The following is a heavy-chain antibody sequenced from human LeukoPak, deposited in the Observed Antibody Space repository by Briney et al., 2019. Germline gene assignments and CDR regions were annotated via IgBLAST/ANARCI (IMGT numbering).Heavy chain of an antibody. Sequence: GGSLRLSCAASGFTFSSYAMHWVRQAPGKGLEYVSAISSNGGSTYYANSVKGRFTISRDNSKNTLYLQMGSLRAEDMAVYYCARGRQYYYDSSDSWGQGTLVTVSS. J-gene: IGHJ5*02. CDR3: ARGRQYYYDSSDS. D-gene: IGHD3-22*01. CDR1: GFTFSSYA. V-gene: IGHV3-64*01. CDR2: ISSNGGST.